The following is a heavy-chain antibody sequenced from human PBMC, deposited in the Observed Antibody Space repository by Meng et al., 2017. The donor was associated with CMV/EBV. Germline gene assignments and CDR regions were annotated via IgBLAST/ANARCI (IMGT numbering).Heavy chain of an antibody. Sequence: GESLKISCAASGFTFSSYSMNWVRQAPGKGLEWVSSISSSSSYIYYADSVKGRFTISRDNAKNSLYLQMNSLRAEDTAVYYCARGSVQGATTAWGQGTLVTVSS. CDR2: ISSSSSYI. CDR1: GFTFSSYS. D-gene: IGHD1-26*01. J-gene: IGHJ4*02. V-gene: IGHV3-21*04. CDR3: ARGSVQGATTA.